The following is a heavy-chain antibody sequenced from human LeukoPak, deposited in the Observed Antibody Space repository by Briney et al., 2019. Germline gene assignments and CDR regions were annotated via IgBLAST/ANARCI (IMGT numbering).Heavy chain of an antibody. D-gene: IGHD2-15*01. CDR1: GFTFSSYA. CDR3: VPEGVAGYFDY. Sequence: PGGSLRLSCAASGFTFSSYAMHWVRQAPGKGLEYVSAISSNGGSTYYANSVKGRFTISRDNSKNTLYLQMGSLRAEDMAVYYCVPEGVAGYFDYWGQGTPVTVSS. V-gene: IGHV3-64*01. CDR2: ISSNGGST. J-gene: IGHJ4*02.